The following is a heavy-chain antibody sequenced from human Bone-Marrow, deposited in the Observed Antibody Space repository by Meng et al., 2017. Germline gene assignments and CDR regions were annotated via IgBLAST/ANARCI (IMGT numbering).Heavy chain of an antibody. V-gene: IGHV3-7*01. CDR1: GFTFSSYW. D-gene: IGHD3-16*01. J-gene: IGHJ5*02. CDR2: IKQDGSEK. Sequence: GESLKISCAASGFTFSSYWMSWVRQAPGKGLEWVANIKQDGSEKYYVDSVKGRFTISRDNAKNSLYLQMNSLRAEDTAVYYCARYDDYIITWSFGGHHNYFDPWGQGTLVTVSS. CDR3: ARYDDYIITWSFGGHHNYFDP.